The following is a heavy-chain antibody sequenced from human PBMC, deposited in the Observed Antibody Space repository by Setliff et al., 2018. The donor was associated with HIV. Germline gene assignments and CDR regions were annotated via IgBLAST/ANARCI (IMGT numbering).Heavy chain of an antibody. CDR1: GGSIRSGDYY. Sequence: SETLSLTCTVSGGSIRSGDYYWSWIRQHPGKGLEWIGYIYHTGSVYYNPSLNGRVTMSVDTFKNQFSLKLTSVTAADTAIYYCSRPYSGDYAFDMWGQGTMVTVSS. CDR2: IYHTGSV. D-gene: IGHD4-17*01. CDR3: SRPYSGDYAFDM. J-gene: IGHJ3*02. V-gene: IGHV4-31*03.